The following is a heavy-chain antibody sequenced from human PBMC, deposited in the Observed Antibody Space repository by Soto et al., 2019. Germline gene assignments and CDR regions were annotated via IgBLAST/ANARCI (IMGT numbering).Heavy chain of an antibody. D-gene: IGHD3-16*02. Sequence: SETLSLTCAVSSGSISSSNWWSWVRQPPGKGLEWIGEIYHSGSTNYNPSLKSRDTIAVDKSKNKFSLKLSSVTAADTAVYYCARVPGELSLGYYYYYMDVWGKGTTVTVSS. CDR3: ARVPGELSLGYYYYYMDV. CDR1: SGSISSSNW. CDR2: IYHSGST. V-gene: IGHV4-4*02. J-gene: IGHJ6*03.